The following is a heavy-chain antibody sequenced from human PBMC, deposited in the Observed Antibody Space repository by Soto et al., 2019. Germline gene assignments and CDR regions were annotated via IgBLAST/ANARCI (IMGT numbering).Heavy chain of an antibody. Sequence: QVQLVQSGAELKKPGASVKVACKASGYKFTTYFIHWVRQAPGQGLEWMGMIHPSGDTGYAQKFRGRVTMTIDTSTTTAYMELRNLTSEHTAVYFSVRGYCTTSPCSGDFQFWGQGTLVTVSS. J-gene: IGHJ1*01. V-gene: IGHV1-46*01. CDR1: GYKFTTYF. CDR2: IHPSGDT. D-gene: IGHD2-15*01. CDR3: VRGYCTTSPCSGDFQF.